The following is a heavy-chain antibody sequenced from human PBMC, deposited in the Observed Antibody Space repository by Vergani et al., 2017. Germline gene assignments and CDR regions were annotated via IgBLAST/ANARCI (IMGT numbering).Heavy chain of an antibody. CDR2: IRSKANSYAT. V-gene: IGHV3-73*01. CDR3: AGGNWYFDL. D-gene: IGHD2-8*02. J-gene: IGHJ2*01. CDR1: GFTFSGSA. Sequence: EVQPVESGGGLVQPGGSLKLSCAASGFTFSGSAMHWVRQASGKGLEWVGRIRSKANSYATAYAASVKGRFTISRDDSKNTAYLQMNSLKTEDTAVYYCAGGNWYFDLWGRGTLVTVSS.